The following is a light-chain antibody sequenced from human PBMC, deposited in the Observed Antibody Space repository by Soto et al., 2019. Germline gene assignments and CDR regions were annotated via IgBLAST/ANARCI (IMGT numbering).Light chain of an antibody. J-gene: IGKJ1*01. CDR2: GAS. CDR1: QRVSSTY. Sequence: EIVLTLSPGTLSLSPGERATLSCRSSQRVSSTYFAWYQQEPGQAPRLPIYGASSRATGSPDRFSGGGSGTDFSLTISRLDPEDFAVYYCQQYRSSGTFGQGTKVGIK. CDR3: QQYRSSGT. V-gene: IGKV3-20*01.